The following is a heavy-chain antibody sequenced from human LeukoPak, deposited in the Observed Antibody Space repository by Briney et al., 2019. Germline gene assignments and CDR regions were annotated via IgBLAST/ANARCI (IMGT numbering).Heavy chain of an antibody. CDR3: ARDTAMVKGYYYGMDV. CDR2: IYSGGST. D-gene: IGHD5-18*01. V-gene: IGHV3-53*01. J-gene: IGHJ6*02. CDR1: GFTVSSNY. Sequence: PGGSLRLSCAASGFTVSSNYMSWVRQAPGKGLEWVSVIYSGGSTYYADSVKGRFTISRDNSKNTLYLQMNSLRAEDTAVYYCARDTAMVKGYYYGMDVWGQGTTVTVSS.